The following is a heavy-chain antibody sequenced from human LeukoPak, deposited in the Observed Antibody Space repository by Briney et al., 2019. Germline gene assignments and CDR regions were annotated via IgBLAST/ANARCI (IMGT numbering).Heavy chain of an antibody. Sequence: SETLSLTCAVYGGSFSGYYWSWIRQPPGKGLEWIGEINHSGSTNYNPSLKSRVTISVDTSKNQFSLKLSSVTAADTAVYYCARAKDYVWGSYRSGYWFDPWGQGTLVAVSS. D-gene: IGHD3-16*02. CDR3: ARAKDYVWGSYRSGYWFDP. CDR2: INHSGST. V-gene: IGHV4-34*01. CDR1: GGSFSGYY. J-gene: IGHJ5*02.